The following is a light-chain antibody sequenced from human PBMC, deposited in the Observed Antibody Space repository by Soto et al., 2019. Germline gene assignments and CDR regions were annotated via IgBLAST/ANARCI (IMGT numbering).Light chain of an antibody. V-gene: IGLV2-8*01. CDR1: SSDVGAYNY. J-gene: IGLJ2*01. CDR3: SSYAGGNNIMV. CDR2: AVN. Sequence: QSALTQPPSASGSPGQSVTISCTETSSDVGAYNYVSWYQQEPGKAPKLMIYAVNKRPSGVPDRFSGSKSGNTASLTVSGLRAADEADYFCSSYAGGNNIMVFGGGTKVTVL.